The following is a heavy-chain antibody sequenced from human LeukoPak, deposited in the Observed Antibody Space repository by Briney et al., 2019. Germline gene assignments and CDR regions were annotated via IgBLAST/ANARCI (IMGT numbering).Heavy chain of an antibody. CDR2: ISSSSSTI. CDR1: GFTFSSYS. Sequence: GGSLRLSCAASGFTFSSYSMNWVRQAPGKGLEWVSYISSSSSTIYYADSVKGRFTISRDNAKNSLYLQMNSLRAEDTAVYYCARVDLSDYGDYGHFDLWGRGTLVTVSS. D-gene: IGHD4-17*01. V-gene: IGHV3-48*04. J-gene: IGHJ2*01. CDR3: ARVDLSDYGDYGHFDL.